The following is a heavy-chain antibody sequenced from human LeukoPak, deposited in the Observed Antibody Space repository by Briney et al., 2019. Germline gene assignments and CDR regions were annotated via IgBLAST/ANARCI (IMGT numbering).Heavy chain of an antibody. V-gene: IGHV4-59*01. Sequence: SETLSLTCTVSGGSISSYYWSWIRQPPGKGLEWIGYIYYSGSTNYNPSLTSRVTISVDTSKNQFSLKLSSVTAADTAVYYCTIYYYYSSGYYAQIYYYYYMDVWGKGTTDNISS. CDR1: GGSISSYY. J-gene: IGHJ6*03. CDR3: TIYYYYSSGYYAQIYYYYYMDV. D-gene: IGHD3-22*01. CDR2: IYYSGST.